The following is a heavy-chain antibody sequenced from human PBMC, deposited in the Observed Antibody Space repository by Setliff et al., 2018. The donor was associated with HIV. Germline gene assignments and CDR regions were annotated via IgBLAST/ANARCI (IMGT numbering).Heavy chain of an antibody. Sequence: PGGSLRLSCAASGFTFSSYAMSWVRQAPGKGLEWVSAISGSGGSTYYADSVKGRFTISRDNSKNTLYLQMNSLRAEDTAVYYCGKSLEWLDAQDYWGQGTLVTVSS. CDR3: GKSLEWLDAQDY. D-gene: IGHD3-3*01. CDR2: ISGSGGST. J-gene: IGHJ4*02. V-gene: IGHV3-23*01. CDR1: GFTFSSYA.